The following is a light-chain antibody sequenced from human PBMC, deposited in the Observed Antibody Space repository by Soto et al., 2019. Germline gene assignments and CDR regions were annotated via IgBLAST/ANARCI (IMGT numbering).Light chain of an antibody. CDR2: GAS. V-gene: IGKV3-15*01. J-gene: IGKJ2*01. CDR3: QQYYSTPLT. CDR1: QSVSSN. Sequence: EIVMTQSPATLSVSPGERATLSCRASQSVSSNLAWYQQKPGQAPRLLIYGASTRATGIPARFSGSGSGTEFTLTISSLQSEDFAVYYCQQYYSTPLTFGQGTKLEIK.